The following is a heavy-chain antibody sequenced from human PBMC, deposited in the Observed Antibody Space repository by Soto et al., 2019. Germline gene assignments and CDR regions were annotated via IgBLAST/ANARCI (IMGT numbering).Heavy chain of an antibody. V-gene: IGHV4-31*03. J-gene: IGHJ4*02. Sequence: SETLSLTCTVSGDSISRGGYYWSWIRQHPGKGLEWIGYIYYTGTTYYNPSLKSRVSISVDTSNNQFSLKVSSVTAADTAVYYCARVPDYWGQGILVTVSS. D-gene: IGHD2-2*01. CDR2: IYYTGTT. CDR1: GDSISRGGYY. CDR3: ARVPDY.